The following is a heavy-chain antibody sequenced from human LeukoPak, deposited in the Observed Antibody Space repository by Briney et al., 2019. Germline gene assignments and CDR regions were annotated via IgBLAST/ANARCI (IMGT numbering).Heavy chain of an antibody. CDR3: ARRHNYYYYMDV. Sequence: SETLSLTCGVYDESFSGYYWSWIRQPPGKGLEWIGEINQSRSTNYSPSLKSRLTISLDTSKNHFSLNMTSVTAADTPVYYCARRHNYYYYMDVWGKGTTVTVSS. J-gene: IGHJ6*03. CDR1: DESFSGYY. CDR2: INQSRST. V-gene: IGHV4-34*01.